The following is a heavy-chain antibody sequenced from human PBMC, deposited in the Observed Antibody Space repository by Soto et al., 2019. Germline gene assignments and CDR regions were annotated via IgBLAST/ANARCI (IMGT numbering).Heavy chain of an antibody. CDR3: ARLYMVPGVMDWFDP. CDR1: GGSISSSNW. D-gene: IGHD3-10*01. Sequence: QVQLQESGPGLVKPSGTLSLTCAVSGGSISSSNWWSWVRQPPGKGLEWIGEIYHSGSTNYNPSLKSLLTISVYKPKNHFSLKLSPVRAADTSVYYCARLYMVPGVMDWFDPWGQGTLVTVSS. J-gene: IGHJ5*02. V-gene: IGHV4-4*02. CDR2: IYHSGST.